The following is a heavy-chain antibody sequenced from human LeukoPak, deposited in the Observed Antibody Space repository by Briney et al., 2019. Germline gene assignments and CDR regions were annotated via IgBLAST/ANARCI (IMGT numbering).Heavy chain of an antibody. V-gene: IGHV3-7*01. CDR1: GFTFSSYW. J-gene: IGHJ4*02. CDR3: AKWGPSSSWYFPYFDY. D-gene: IGHD6-13*01. CDR2: IKQDGSEK. Sequence: GGSLRLSCAASGFTFSSYWMSWVRQAPGKGLEWAANIKQDGSEKYYVDSVKGRFTISRDNAKNSLYLQMNSLRAEDTAVYYCAKWGPSSSWYFPYFDYWGQGTLVTVSS.